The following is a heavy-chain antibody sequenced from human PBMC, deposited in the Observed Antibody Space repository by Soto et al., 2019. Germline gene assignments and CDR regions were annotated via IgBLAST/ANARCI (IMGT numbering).Heavy chain of an antibody. J-gene: IGHJ4*02. V-gene: IGHV3-11*01. CDR2: ISSSGSTI. D-gene: IGHD5-12*01. CDR3: AGVLGKYSGYDYYFDY. Sequence: GGSLRLSCAASGFTFSDYYMSWIRQAPGKGLEWVSYISSSGSTIYYADSVKGRFTISRDNAKNSLYLQMNSLRAEDTAVYYCAGVLGKYSGYDYYFDYWGQGTLVTVSS. CDR1: GFTFSDYY.